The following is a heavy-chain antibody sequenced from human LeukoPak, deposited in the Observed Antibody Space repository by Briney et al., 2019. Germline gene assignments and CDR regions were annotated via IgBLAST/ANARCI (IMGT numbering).Heavy chain of an antibody. CDR3: ARDIYSKSGDDY. V-gene: IGHV3-74*01. D-gene: IGHD6-13*01. CDR2: IHSDGSST. J-gene: IGHJ4*02. Sequence: PGGSLRLSCVASGSTFSTYWMHWVRQAPGKGLVWVARIHSDGSSTTYADSVKGRFTISRDNAKNTLYLQMNSLRAEDTAVYYCARDIYSKSGDDYWGQGTLVTVSS. CDR1: GSTFSTYW.